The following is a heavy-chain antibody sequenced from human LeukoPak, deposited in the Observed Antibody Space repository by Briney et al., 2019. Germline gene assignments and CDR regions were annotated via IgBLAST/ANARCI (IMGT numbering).Heavy chain of an antibody. V-gene: IGHV4-59*01. Sequence: SETLSLTCTVSGSSISSYYWIWIRQPPGKGLEWIGYIYYSGSTNYNPSLKSRVTISVDTSKNQFSLKLSSVTAADTAVYYCARDLGGPYCSSTSCFDYYYGMDVWGQGTTVTVSS. CDR2: IYYSGST. J-gene: IGHJ6*02. CDR1: GSSISSYY. D-gene: IGHD2-2*01. CDR3: ARDLGGPYCSSTSCFDYYYGMDV.